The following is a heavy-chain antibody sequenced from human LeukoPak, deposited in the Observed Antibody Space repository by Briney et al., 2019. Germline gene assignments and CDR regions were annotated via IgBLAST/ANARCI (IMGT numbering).Heavy chain of an antibody. V-gene: IGHV1-2*02. Sequence: ASVKVSCKASGYTFTGYYMHWVRQAPGQGLEWMGWINPNSGGTNYAQKFQGRVTMTRDTSISTAYMELSRLRSDDTAVYYCARVYSTYYDFWSGYYYYFDYWGQGTLVTVSS. CDR2: INPNSGGT. J-gene: IGHJ4*02. CDR3: ARVYSTYYDFWSGYYYYFDY. D-gene: IGHD3-3*01. CDR1: GYTFTGYY.